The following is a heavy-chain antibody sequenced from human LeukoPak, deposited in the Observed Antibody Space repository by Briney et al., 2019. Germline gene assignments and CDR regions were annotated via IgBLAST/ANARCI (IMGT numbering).Heavy chain of an antibody. V-gene: IGHV3-7*01. J-gene: IGHJ5*02. CDR1: GFTFSNYW. CDR2: IKEDGSEK. Sequence: GGSLRLSCAASGFTFSNYWMSWVRQAPGKGLEWVANIKEDGSEKYYVDSVKGRFTISRDNARNSLYLQMNSLRAEDTAVYYCARGRGDWFDPWGQGTLVTVSS. CDR3: ARGRGDWFDP. D-gene: IGHD3-16*01.